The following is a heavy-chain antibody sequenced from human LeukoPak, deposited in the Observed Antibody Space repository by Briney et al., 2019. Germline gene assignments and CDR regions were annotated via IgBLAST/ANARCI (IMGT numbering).Heavy chain of an antibody. Sequence: SETLSLTCAVYGGSFSGYYWGWIRQPPGKGLEWIGEINHSGSTNYNPSLKSRVAISVDTSKNQFSLKLSSVTAADTAVYYCARRPKITFGGTFFDYWGQGTLVTVSS. CDR3: ARRPKITFGGTFFDY. V-gene: IGHV4-34*01. CDR1: GGSFSGYY. D-gene: IGHD3-16*01. J-gene: IGHJ4*02. CDR2: INHSGST.